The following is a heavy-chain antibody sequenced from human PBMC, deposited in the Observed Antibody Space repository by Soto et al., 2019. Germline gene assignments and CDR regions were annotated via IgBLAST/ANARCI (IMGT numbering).Heavy chain of an antibody. D-gene: IGHD1-26*01. CDR3: ATGGPYTGGRLDAADGYV. V-gene: IGHV3-9*01. J-gene: IGHJ6*02. Sequence: GGPLRLSCAASGLTFADYAMHWVRKPPGPGLEWVSAIAWNSGNIDYADSVRGRFTISTDNGKNSLYQQRNRFRTDDTALFYFATGGPYTGGRLDAADGYVWGQGTTVTVSS. CDR1: GLTFADYA. CDR2: IAWNSGNI.